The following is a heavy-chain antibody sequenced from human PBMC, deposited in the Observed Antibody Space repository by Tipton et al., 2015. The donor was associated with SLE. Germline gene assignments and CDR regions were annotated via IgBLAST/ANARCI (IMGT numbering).Heavy chain of an antibody. CDR2: FYFSGSS. V-gene: IGHV4-61*10. J-gene: IGHJ6*03. CDR1: GGSISSGGHY. Sequence: TLSLTCTVSGGSISSGGHYWSWIRQPAGKGLEWIGFFYFSGSSQYNPSLKSRVAISADTSNNQFSLELRSVTAADTAVYYCVRGPWAYYYYMDVWGKGTKVTVSS. CDR3: VRGPWAYYYYMDV. D-gene: IGHD7-27*01.